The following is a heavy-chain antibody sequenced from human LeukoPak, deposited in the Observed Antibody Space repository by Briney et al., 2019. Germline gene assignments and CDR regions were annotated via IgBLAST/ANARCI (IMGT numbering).Heavy chain of an antibody. CDR3: ARDRYSTSLGATCLDY. V-gene: IGHV3-21*01. D-gene: IGHD6-6*01. J-gene: IGHJ4*02. CDR2: FSSSSSYI. CDR1: GLTFSSYS. Sequence: KPGGPLRLSWAPSGLTFSSYSMNWVGKAPGKGLEWVSSFSSSSSYIYYADSVKGRFTISRDNAKNSLYLQMNSLRAEDTAVYYCARDRYSTSLGATCLDYWGQGTLVTVSS.